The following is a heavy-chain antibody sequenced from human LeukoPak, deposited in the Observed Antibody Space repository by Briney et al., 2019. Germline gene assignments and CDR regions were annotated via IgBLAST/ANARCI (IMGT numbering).Heavy chain of an antibody. D-gene: IGHD6-19*01. CDR3: AKDLAVAGDYYMDV. J-gene: IGHJ6*03. CDR2: ISGSGGST. V-gene: IGHV3-23*01. Sequence: GSLRLSCAASGFTFSSYAMYWVRQGPGKGLEWVSAISGSGGSTYYADSVKGRFTISRDNSKNTLYLQMNSLRAEDTAVYHCAKDLAVAGDYYMDVWGKGITVTVSS. CDR1: GFTFSSYA.